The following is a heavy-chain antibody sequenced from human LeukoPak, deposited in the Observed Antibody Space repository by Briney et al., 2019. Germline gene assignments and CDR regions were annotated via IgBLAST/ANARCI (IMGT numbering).Heavy chain of an antibody. J-gene: IGHJ1*01. CDR1: GFTFSSYA. V-gene: IGHV3-53*01. CDR2: IYSGGST. Sequence: PGGSLRLSCAASGFTFSSYAMSWVRQAPGKGLEWVSVIYSGGSTYYADSVKGRFTISRDNSKNTLYLQMNSLRAEDTAVYYCARDPYDSSGNSCWGQGTLVTVSS. D-gene: IGHD3-22*01. CDR3: ARDPYDSSGNSC.